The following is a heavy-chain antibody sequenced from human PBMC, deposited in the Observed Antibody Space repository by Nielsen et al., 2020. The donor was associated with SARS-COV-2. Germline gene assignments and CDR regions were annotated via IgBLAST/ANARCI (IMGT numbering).Heavy chain of an antibody. D-gene: IGHD2-2*01. CDR1: GGSVSSNDW. CDR3: ARGDLVVVPSPILGLGPFFYYFYLDV. CDR2: VSHSGSI. V-gene: IGHV4-4*02. J-gene: IGHJ6*03. Sequence: SETLSLTCAVSGGSVSSNDWLTWVRQSPGKGLEWIGEVSHSGSINYNPSLKSRVTLSMDKSKRQFSLRLTSVSAAATAVYFCARGDLVVVPSPILGLGPFFYYFYLDVWGKGTTVIVSS.